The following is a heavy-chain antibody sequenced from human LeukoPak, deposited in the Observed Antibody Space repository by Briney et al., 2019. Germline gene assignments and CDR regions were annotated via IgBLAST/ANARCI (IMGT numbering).Heavy chain of an antibody. Sequence: GASVKVSCKASGYPFSTYGFIWVRQGPGQGFEWLGWISAYSGDSKYPQQFRDRVTMTTDTSTTTAHMELRTLKSYDTGMYYCATVVGDRVDSWGQGTLVTVSS. J-gene: IGHJ5*02. CDR3: ATVVGDRVDS. V-gene: IGHV1-18*01. CDR1: GYPFSTYG. CDR2: ISAYSGDS. D-gene: IGHD4-17*01.